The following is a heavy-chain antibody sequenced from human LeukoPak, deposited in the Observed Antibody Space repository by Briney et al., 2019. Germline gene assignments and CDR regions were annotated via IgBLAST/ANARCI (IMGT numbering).Heavy chain of an antibody. CDR2: INPNSGGT. D-gene: IGHD3-22*01. Sequence: ASVKVSCKASGYTFTGYYMHWVRQAPGQGLEWMGWINPNSGGTNYAQKFQGRVTMTRDTSISTAYMELSSLRSEDTAAYYCAATYYYDSSGYDAFDIWGQGTMVTVSS. V-gene: IGHV1-2*02. CDR1: GYTFTGYY. J-gene: IGHJ3*02. CDR3: AATYYYDSSGYDAFDI.